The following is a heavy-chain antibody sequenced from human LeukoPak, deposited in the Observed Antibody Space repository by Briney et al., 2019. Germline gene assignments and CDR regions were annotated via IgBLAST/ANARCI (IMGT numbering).Heavy chain of an antibody. CDR1: GFTYSSYA. Sequence: GGSLRLSCAASGFTYSSYAMSWVRQGPGKGLEWVSAISGSGGSTYYADSVKGRFTISRDNSKNTLYLQMNSLRAEDTAVYYCAKYGYSSSWYTDYWGQGTLVTVSS. J-gene: IGHJ4*02. D-gene: IGHD6-13*01. CDR2: ISGSGGST. V-gene: IGHV3-23*01. CDR3: AKYGYSSSWYTDY.